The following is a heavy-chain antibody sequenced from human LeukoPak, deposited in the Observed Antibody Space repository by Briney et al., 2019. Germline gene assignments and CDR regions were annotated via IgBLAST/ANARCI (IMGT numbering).Heavy chain of an antibody. CDR3: ARHQWTTVLHWYFDL. D-gene: IGHD4-11*01. CDR2: IYTSGST. Sequence: SETLSLTCAVSGGSISSGGYSWSWIRQPPGKGLEWIGYIYTSGSTNYNPSLKSRVTISVDTSKNQFSLKLSSVTAADTAVYYCARHQWTTVLHWYFDLWGRGTLVTVSS. CDR1: GGSISSGGYS. V-gene: IGHV4-30-2*01. J-gene: IGHJ2*01.